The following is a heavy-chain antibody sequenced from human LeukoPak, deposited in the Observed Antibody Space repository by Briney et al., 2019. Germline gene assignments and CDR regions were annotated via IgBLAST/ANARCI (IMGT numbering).Heavy chain of an antibody. Sequence: ASVKVSCKGSGGTFSSYAISWVRHGPGQGLERMGGVIPIFGAANYAQKFQGRVTITADESTSTAYVELSSLRSEDKAVYYCARGPNDLVRGATLYYYYGMDVWGKGTTVTVSS. CDR3: ARGPNDLVRGATLYYYYGMDV. D-gene: IGHD3-10*01. J-gene: IGHJ6*04. V-gene: IGHV1-69*13. CDR1: GGTFSSYA. CDR2: VIPIFGAA.